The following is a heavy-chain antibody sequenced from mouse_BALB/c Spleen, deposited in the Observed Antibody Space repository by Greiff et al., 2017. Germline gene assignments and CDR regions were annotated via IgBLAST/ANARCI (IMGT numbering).Heavy chain of an antibody. J-gene: IGHJ2*01. CDR3: ARWSFDY. V-gene: IGHV1-7*01. CDR1: GYTFTSYW. CDR2: INPSTGYT. Sequence: QVQLKQSGAELAKPGASVKMSCKASGYTFTSYWMHWVKQRPGQGLEWIGYINPSTGYTEYNQKFKDKATWTADKSSSTAYMQLSSLTSEDSAVYYCARWSFDYWGQGTTLTVSS.